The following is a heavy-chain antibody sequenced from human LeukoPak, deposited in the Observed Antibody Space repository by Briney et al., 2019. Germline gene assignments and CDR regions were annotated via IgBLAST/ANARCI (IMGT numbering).Heavy chain of an antibody. D-gene: IGHD3-22*01. J-gene: IGHJ3*02. CDR2: ISWNSGSI. V-gene: IGHV3-9*01. Sequence: GGSLRLSCAASGFTFDDYAMHWVRQAPGKGLEWVSGISWNSGSIGYADSVKGRFTISRDNAKNSLYLQMNSLRAEDTALYYCAEDIAYDPTAFDIWGQGTMVTVSS. CDR3: AEDIAYDPTAFDI. CDR1: GFTFDDYA.